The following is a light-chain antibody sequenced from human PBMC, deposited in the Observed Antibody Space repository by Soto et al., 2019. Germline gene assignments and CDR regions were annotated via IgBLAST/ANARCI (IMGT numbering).Light chain of an antibody. V-gene: IGKV1-5*03. CDR1: QSISSW. CDR3: QQYNSYSRT. Sequence: DIQMTQSPSTLSASVGDRVTITCRASQSISSWLAWYQQKPGKAPKLLIYKASSLESGVPSRFSGSGSGTEFPLTISSLQPDDCATYYCQQYNSYSRTFGQGTKLEIK. CDR2: KAS. J-gene: IGKJ2*01.